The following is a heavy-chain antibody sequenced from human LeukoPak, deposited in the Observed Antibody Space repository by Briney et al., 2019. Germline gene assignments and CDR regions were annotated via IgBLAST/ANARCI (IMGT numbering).Heavy chain of an antibody. CDR3: AREEADIVVVVAAYSRGGFDY. V-gene: IGHV4-38-2*02. D-gene: IGHD2-15*01. Sequence: PSETLSLTCTVSGYSISSGYYWGWIRQPPGKGLEWIGSIYHSGSTYYNPSLKSRVTISVDTSKNQFSLKLSSVTAADTAVYYCAREEADIVVVVAAYSRGGFDYWGQGTLVTVSS. CDR1: GYSISSGYY. CDR2: IYHSGST. J-gene: IGHJ4*02.